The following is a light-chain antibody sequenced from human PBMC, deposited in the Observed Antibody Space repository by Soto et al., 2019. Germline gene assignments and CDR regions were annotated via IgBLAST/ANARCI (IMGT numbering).Light chain of an antibody. Sequence: QSVLTQPPSASGTPGQRVTISCSGISSNIGYNYVYWYQMVPGTAPKLLIYRNDQRPSGVPDRFSGSRSGTSASLAISGLRSEDEDDYYCAEWDDSLSGRGIFGGGTKVTVL. V-gene: IGLV1-47*01. CDR3: AEWDDSLSGRGI. J-gene: IGLJ2*01. CDR1: SSNIGYNY. CDR2: RND.